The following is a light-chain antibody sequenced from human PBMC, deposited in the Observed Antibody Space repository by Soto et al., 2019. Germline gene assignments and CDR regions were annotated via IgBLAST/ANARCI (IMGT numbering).Light chain of an antibody. CDR3: QVWDSSTDQNVV. V-gene: IGLV3-21*02. CDR1: KIGTKS. Sequence: SYELTQPPSVSVAPGQTARITCGGTKIGTKSVHWYQQKPGQAPLLVVFDDSDRPSGIPERFSGSNSGNTATLTISRVEAGDEADYYCQVWDSSTDQNVVFGGGTKLTVL. CDR2: DDS. J-gene: IGLJ2*01.